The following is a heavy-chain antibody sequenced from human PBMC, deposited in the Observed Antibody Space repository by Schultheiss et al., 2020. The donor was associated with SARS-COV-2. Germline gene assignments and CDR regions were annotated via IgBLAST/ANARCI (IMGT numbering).Heavy chain of an antibody. J-gene: IGHJ5*02. V-gene: IGHV4-34*01. Sequence: SETLSLTCTVSGGSISSYYWSWIRQPAGKGLEWIGEINHSGSTNYNPSLKSRVTIFVDTSKNQFSLKLSSVNAADTAVYYCARDVLGYCSGGSCYSGNWFDPWGQGTLVTVSS. CDR2: INHSGST. CDR1: GGSISSYY. CDR3: ARDVLGYCSGGSCYSGNWFDP. D-gene: IGHD2-15*01.